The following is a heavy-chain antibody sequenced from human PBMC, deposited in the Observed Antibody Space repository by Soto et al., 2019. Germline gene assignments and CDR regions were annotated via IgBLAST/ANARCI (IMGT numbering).Heavy chain of an antibody. CDR1: GFNFSDFH. Sequence: GGSLRLSCVASGFNFSDFHISWVRQSPGKGLEWISYISSSLGHTDYAESVKGRFTISRDNAKSSVFLEMSDLRSDDTAVYYCAANWHFGLNFWGQGTLVTVSS. J-gene: IGHJ4*02. V-gene: IGHV3-11*03. CDR2: ISSSLGHT. D-gene: IGHD1-7*01. CDR3: AANWHFGLNF.